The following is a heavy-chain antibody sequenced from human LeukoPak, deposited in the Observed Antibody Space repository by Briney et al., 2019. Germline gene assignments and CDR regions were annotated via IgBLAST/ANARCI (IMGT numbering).Heavy chain of an antibody. CDR1: GYTFTSYG. D-gene: IGHD6-13*01. Sequence: GASVNVSCKASGYTFTSYGISWVRQAPGQGLERMGWITAYNGNTNYAQKLQGRVTMTTDTSTSTAYMELRSLRSDDTAVYYCARWYSSSWYETADYHFDYWGQGTLVTVSS. CDR3: ARWYSSSWYETADYHFDY. CDR2: ITAYNGNT. J-gene: IGHJ4*02. V-gene: IGHV1-18*04.